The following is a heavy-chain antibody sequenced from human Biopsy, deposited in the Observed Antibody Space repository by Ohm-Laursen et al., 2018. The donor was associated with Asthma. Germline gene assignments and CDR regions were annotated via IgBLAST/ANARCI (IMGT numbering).Heavy chain of an antibody. D-gene: IGHD3-10*01. V-gene: IGHV1-18*01. J-gene: IGHJ6*02. CDR1: GYTFNSAG. Sequence: GASVKVSCKTSGYTFNSAGITWVRQAPGQGLEWMGWISVYNSNTKVAQKPQDRVTMITDTSTSTAYMELRSLRSDDTAVYFCARAVDYSHYYGIDVWGQGTTVTVS. CDR2: ISVYNSNT. CDR3: ARAVDYSHYYGIDV.